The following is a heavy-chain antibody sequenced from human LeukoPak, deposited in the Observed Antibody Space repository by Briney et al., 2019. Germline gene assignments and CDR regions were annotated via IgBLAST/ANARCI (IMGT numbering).Heavy chain of an antibody. CDR2: IYYSGST. V-gene: IGHV4-38-2*01. D-gene: IGHD3-22*01. J-gene: IGHJ4*02. CDR3: ARNDSSGYFDY. CDR1: GYSIGSGYS. Sequence: SETLSLTCAVSGYSIGSGYSWGWIRQPPGKGLEWIGSIYYSGSTHYNPSLKSRVTISVDTSQNQFSLKLSSVTAADTAVYYRARNDSSGYFDYWGQGTLVTVSS.